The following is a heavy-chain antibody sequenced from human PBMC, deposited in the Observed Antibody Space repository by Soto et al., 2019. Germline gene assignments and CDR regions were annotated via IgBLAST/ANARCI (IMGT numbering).Heavy chain of an antibody. D-gene: IGHD5-18*01. CDR3: ARTYDSYGYAKEFDS. J-gene: IGHJ4*02. CDR2: IYDNGIT. CDR1: GRSITSYY. V-gene: IGHV4-59*12. Sequence: QVVLQESGPGLVKPSETLSLTCSVSGRSITSYYWSWVRQPPGKGLELIGYIYDNGITSQNPSLKSRVKMSADTSKNQFYLKLTSVTCADTAVYYWARTYDSYGYAKEFDSWGQGILVTVTS.